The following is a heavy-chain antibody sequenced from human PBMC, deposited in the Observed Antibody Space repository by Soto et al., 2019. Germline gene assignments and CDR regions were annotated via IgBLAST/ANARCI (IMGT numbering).Heavy chain of an antibody. CDR3: AKDRYIHGLRYY. D-gene: IGHD5-18*01. J-gene: IGHJ4*01. CDR2: ISYDGSNK. CDR1: GFTFSSYG. Sequence: PGGSLRLSCAASGFTFSSYGMHWVRQAPGKGLEWVAVISYDGSNKYYADSVKGRFTISRDNSKNTLYLQMISLRAEDTAVYYCAKDRYIHGLRYYWGHGTLVTVSS. V-gene: IGHV3-30*18.